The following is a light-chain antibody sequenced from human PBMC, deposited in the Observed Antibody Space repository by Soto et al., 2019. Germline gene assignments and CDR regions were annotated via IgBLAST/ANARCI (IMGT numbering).Light chain of an antibody. CDR2: EVS. V-gene: IGLV2-8*01. CDR3: TSYVGSNVWV. J-gene: IGLJ3*02. Sequence: QSALTQPPSASGSPGQTVTISCTGTSSNVGAYNYVSWYQQYPGKAPKLMIYEVSKRPSGVPDRFSGSKSGNTASLTVAGLEAEDAADYCCTSYVGSNVWVFGGGTKLTVL. CDR1: SSNVGAYNY.